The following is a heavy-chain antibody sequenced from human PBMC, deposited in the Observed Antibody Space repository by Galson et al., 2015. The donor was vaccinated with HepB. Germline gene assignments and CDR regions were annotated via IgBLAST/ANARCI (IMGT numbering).Heavy chain of an antibody. CDR3: ARDSQRLESHDY. J-gene: IGHJ4*02. CDR1: GDSVSSHSAA. CDR2: TYYRSKWYN. V-gene: IGHV6-1*01. D-gene: IGHD6-19*01. Sequence: CAISGDSVSSHSAAWNWIRQSPSRGLECLGRTYYRSKWYNIYAVSVKSRVTINPDTSKDQFSLHLNSVTPEYTAVYYCARDSQRLESHDYWGQGPMVTVSA.